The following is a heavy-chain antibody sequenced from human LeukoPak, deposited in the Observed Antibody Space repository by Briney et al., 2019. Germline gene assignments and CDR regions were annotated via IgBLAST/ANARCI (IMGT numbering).Heavy chain of an antibody. CDR1: GGSTNSDLYY. J-gene: IGHJ5*02. CDR3: ARGSGWNSFDP. V-gene: IGHV4-61*02. D-gene: IGHD6-19*01. CDR2: IYTNGWT. Sequence: SETLSLTCTISGGSTNSDLYYWAWIRQPAGTRLEWIGRIYTNGWTDYNPSLKSRVTISVDTSKNQFSLKLSFVTAADTAFYYCARGSGWNSFDPWGQGTLVTVSS.